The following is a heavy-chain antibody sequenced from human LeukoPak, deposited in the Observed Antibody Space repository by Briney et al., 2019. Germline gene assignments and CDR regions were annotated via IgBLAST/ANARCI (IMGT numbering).Heavy chain of an antibody. J-gene: IGHJ4*02. CDR2: IYYSGST. V-gene: IGHV4-30-4*01. Sequence: SEPLSLTCTVSGGSISSGDYYWSWIRQPPGKGLEWIGYIYYSGSTYYNPSLKSRVTISVDTSKNQFSLKLSSVTAADTAVYYCARESSAIASFDYWGQGTLVTVSS. CDR1: GGSISSGDYY. D-gene: IGHD2-21*01. CDR3: ARESSAIASFDY.